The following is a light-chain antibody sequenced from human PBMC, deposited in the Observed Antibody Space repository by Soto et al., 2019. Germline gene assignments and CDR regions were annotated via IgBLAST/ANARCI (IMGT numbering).Light chain of an antibody. CDR2: GAS. Sequence: DIQMTHSPSSLSASVGDRVTITCQASHELFTYLNWFQQRPGKGPKLLIHGASKLETGVPARFSGSGSGTHFSLTITGLQPEDVATYYCLQFDRFPRVFGPGTTVDI. V-gene: IGKV1-33*01. CDR1: HELFTY. J-gene: IGKJ3*01. CDR3: LQFDRFPRV.